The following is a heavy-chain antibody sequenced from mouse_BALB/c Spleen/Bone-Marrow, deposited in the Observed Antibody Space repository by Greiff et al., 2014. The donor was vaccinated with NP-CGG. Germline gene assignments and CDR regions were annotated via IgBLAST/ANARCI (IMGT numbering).Heavy chain of an antibody. CDR2: ISSGGST. CDR1: GFTFSSYA. D-gene: IGHD1-1*01. CDR3: ARARFYYGKLVDY. J-gene: IGHJ4*01. V-gene: IGHV5-6-5*01. Sequence: EVQLQQSGGGLVKPGGSLKLSCAASGFTFSSYAMSWVRQTPEKRLEWVASISSGGSTYYPDSVKGRFTISRDNARNILYLQMSSLRSEDTARYYCARARFYYGKLVDYWGQGTSVTVSS.